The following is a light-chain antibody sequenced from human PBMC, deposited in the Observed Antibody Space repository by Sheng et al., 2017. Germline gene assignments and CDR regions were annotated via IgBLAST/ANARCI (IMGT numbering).Light chain of an antibody. V-gene: IGLV6-57*02. CDR2: EDN. J-gene: IGLJ2*01. CDR3: QSYDSGSVV. CDR1: SATFASSY. Sequence: NLMLTQPHSVSESPGKTVTISCTGSSATFASSYVQWYQQRPGRAPTTVIYEDNQRPSGVPDRFSGSIDSSSNSASLTISGLTTEDEADYYCQSYDSGSVVFGGGTKLTVL.